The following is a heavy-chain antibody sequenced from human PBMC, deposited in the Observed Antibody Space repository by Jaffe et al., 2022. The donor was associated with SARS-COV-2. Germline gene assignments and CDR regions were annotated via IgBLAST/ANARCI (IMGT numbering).Heavy chain of an antibody. Sequence: QVQLQESGPGLVKPSETLSLTCTVSGGSIGTYYWSWIRQPPGKGLEWIGYLYHSGSTNYNPSLKSRVTISVDTSKNQFSLKLSSVTAADTAVYYCARTTTDYGDHVMGTAFDIWGQGTMVTVSS. CDR2: LYHSGST. CDR1: GGSIGTYY. D-gene: IGHD4-17*01. J-gene: IGHJ3*02. CDR3: ARTTTDYGDHVMGTAFDI. V-gene: IGHV4-59*01.